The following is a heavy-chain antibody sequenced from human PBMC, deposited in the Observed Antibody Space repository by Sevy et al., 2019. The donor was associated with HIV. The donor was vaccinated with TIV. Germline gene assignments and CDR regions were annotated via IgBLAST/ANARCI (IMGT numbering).Heavy chain of an antibody. CDR2: ISSGSSYI. D-gene: IGHD3-22*01. V-gene: IGHV3-21*04. J-gene: IGHJ4*02. CDR1: GFTFSYYD. Sequence: LSLTCAASGFTFSYYDMNWVRQAPGKGLEWVSSISSGSSYIFYADSVKGRFTISRDNAKNSLYLQMNSLRAEDTAVYYCASPLNYYDSPSAYWGQGTLVTVSS. CDR3: ASPLNYYDSPSAY.